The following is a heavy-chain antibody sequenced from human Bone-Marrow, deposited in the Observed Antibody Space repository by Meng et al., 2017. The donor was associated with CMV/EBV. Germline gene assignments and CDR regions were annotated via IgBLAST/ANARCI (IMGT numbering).Heavy chain of an antibody. CDR1: GFTFSSYW. Sequence: GESLKISCAASGFTFSSYWMHWVRQAPGKGLVWVSRINSDGSSTSYADSVKGRFTISRDNAKNTLYPQMNSLRAEDTAVYYCAVRGAYYYYGMDVWGQGTTVTVSS. J-gene: IGHJ6*02. CDR3: AVRGAYYYYGMDV. V-gene: IGHV3-74*01. D-gene: IGHD3-16*01. CDR2: INSDGSST.